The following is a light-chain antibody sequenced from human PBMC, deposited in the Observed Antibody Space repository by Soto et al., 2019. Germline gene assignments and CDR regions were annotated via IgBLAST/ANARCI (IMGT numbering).Light chain of an antibody. CDR3: SSYAGSNNFVI. CDR1: SSDVGGYKY. J-gene: IGLJ2*01. V-gene: IGLV2-8*01. Sequence: QSVLTRPPSASGSPGQSVTISCTGTSSDVGGYKYVSWYQQHPGKAPKLMIYEVSERPSGVPDRFSGSKSGNTASLTVSGLQAEDEADYYCSSYAGSNNFVIFGGGTKLTVL. CDR2: EVS.